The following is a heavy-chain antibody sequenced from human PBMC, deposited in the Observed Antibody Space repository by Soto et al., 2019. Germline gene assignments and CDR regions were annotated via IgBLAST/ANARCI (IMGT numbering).Heavy chain of an antibody. D-gene: IGHD6-25*01. CDR1: GGSVTSNY. V-gene: IGHV4-4*07. CDR3: ARERAAPSWIDP. CDR2: MYISGTT. Sequence: QVQLQESGPGLVKPSETLSLTCTVSGGSVTSNYWNWIRQPAGKGLEWIGRMYISGTTDYNPSLRGRATMSVDTFKNQSSLKLTSVSGAVTAVYHSARERAAPSWIDPWGRGTLVTGSS. J-gene: IGHJ5*02.